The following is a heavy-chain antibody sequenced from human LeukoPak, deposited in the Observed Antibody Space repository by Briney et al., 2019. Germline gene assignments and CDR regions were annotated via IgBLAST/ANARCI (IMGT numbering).Heavy chain of an antibody. Sequence: GGSLRLSCAASGFTFSSYGMHWVRQAPGKGLEWVAFIRYDGSNKYYADSVKGRFTISRDNSKNTLYLQMNSLRAEDTAVYYRAKDGGWELQYFQHWGQGTLVTVSS. CDR3: AKDGGWELQYFQH. V-gene: IGHV3-30*02. CDR1: GFTFSSYG. CDR2: IRYDGSNK. D-gene: IGHD1-26*01. J-gene: IGHJ1*01.